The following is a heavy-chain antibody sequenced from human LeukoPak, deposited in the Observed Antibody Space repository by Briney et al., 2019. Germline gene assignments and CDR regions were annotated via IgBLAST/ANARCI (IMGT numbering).Heavy chain of an antibody. CDR3: ARVSIAVAGIRYFQH. J-gene: IGHJ1*01. CDR2: IYSGGST. Sequence: GGSLRLSCAASGFTVSSNYISWVRQAPGKGLEWVSVIYSGGSTYYADSVKGRFTISRDNSKNTLYLQMNSLRAEDTAVYYCARVSIAVAGIRYFQHWGQGTLVTVSS. D-gene: IGHD6-19*01. CDR1: GFTVSSNY. V-gene: IGHV3-53*05.